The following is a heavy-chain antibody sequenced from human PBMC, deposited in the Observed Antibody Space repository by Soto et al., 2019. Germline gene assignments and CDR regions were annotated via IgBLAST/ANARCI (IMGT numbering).Heavy chain of an antibody. CDR2: INPNSGGT. Sequence: GASVKVSRKASGYTFTGYHIHWVRLAPGQGLEWMGWINPNSGGTNYAQKFQGWVTMTRDTSISTAYMELSRLRSDDTAVYYCARGYSYVAGLDYRGQGTLVTLSS. D-gene: IGHD5-18*01. CDR3: ARGYSYVAGLDY. J-gene: IGHJ4*02. CDR1: GYTFTGYH. V-gene: IGHV1-2*04.